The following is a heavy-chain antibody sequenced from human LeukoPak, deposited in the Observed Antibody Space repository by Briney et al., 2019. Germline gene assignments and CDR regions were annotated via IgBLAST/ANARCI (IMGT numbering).Heavy chain of an antibody. CDR2: ISSNGGST. Sequence: GGSPRLSCSASGFTFSRYAMHWVRQAPGKGLEYVSAISSNGGSTYYADSVKGRFTISRDNSRNTLHLQMSSLRVEDTAVYYCVKDSSSGSYFDYWGQGTLVTVSS. D-gene: IGHD3-10*01. CDR1: GFTFSRYA. J-gene: IGHJ4*02. CDR3: VKDSSSGSYFDY. V-gene: IGHV3-64D*06.